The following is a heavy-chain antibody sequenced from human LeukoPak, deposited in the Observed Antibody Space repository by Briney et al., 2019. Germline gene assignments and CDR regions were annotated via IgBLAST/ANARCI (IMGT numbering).Heavy chain of an antibody. D-gene: IGHD3-22*01. CDR2: IYNSGST. CDR3: ARNSSGIHFDY. CDR1: GYSISNTHY. J-gene: IGHJ4*02. V-gene: IGHV4-38-2*01. Sequence: SETLSLTCAVSGYSISNTHYWGWIRQPPGKGLEWIGSIYNSGSTHYNPSLKSRVTISVDTSMNQFSLKRSSVTAADTAVYYCARNSSGIHFDYWGRGTLVTVSS.